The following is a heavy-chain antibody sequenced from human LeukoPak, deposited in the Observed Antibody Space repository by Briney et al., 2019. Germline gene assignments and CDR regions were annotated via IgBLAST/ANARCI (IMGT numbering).Heavy chain of an antibody. V-gene: IGHV4-34*01. Sequence: SETLSLTCAVYGGSFRGYYWSWFRQPPGKGLEWIGEINHIGSTNYNPSLTSRVAISVDTSKNQFSLKLSSVTAADTAVYYCARSTLRPYYYDSSGYFSAFDIWGQGTMVTVSS. J-gene: IGHJ3*02. CDR1: GGSFRGYY. CDR2: INHIGST. D-gene: IGHD3-22*01. CDR3: ARSTLRPYYYDSSGYFSAFDI.